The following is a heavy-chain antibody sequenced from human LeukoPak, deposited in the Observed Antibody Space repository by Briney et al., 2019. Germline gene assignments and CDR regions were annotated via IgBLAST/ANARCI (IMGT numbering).Heavy chain of an antibody. D-gene: IGHD3-10*01. CDR2: ISGSGGSK. CDR3: AKDGQRRMGISMIRGVRVNAYYFDY. J-gene: IGHJ4*02. CDR1: GFTFSSYG. Sequence: GGSLRLSCVVSGFTFSSYGMTWVRQAPGKGLEWVSAISGSGGSKYYADSVKGRFTISRDNSKNTLYLQMNSLRAEDTAVYYCAKDGQRRMGISMIRGVRVNAYYFDYWGQGTLVTVSS. V-gene: IGHV3-23*01.